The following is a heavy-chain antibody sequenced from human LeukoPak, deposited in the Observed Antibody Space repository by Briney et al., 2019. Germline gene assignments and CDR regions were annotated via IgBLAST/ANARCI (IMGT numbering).Heavy chain of an antibody. CDR1: GGTFSSYA. J-gene: IGHJ6*03. V-gene: IGHV1-69*05. D-gene: IGHD6-6*01. CDR2: IIPIFGTA. Sequence: GSSVKVSCKASGGTFSSYAISWVRQAPGQGLEWMGGIIPIFGTANYAQKFQGRVTITTDESTSTAYMELSSLRSEDTAVYYCARGPKRIAALIYYYYYMDVWGKGTTVTVSS. CDR3: ARGPKRIAALIYYYYYMDV.